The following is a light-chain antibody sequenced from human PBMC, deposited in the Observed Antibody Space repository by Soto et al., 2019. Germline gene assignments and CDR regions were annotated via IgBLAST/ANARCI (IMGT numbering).Light chain of an antibody. Sequence: SYELTQPPSVSVAPGQTARITCGGNNIGSKSVHWYQQKPGQAPVLVVYDDSYRPSGIPERFSGSNSGNTATLTISRVEAGDEADYYCQLWDSSSDLYVFGTGTKLTVL. CDR3: QLWDSSSDLYV. J-gene: IGLJ1*01. CDR2: DDS. V-gene: IGLV3-21*02. CDR1: NIGSKS.